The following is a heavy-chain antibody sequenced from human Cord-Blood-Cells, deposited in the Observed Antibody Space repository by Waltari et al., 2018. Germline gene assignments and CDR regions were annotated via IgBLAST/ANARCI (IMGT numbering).Heavy chain of an antibody. Sequence: QVQLQQWGAGLLKPSETLSLTCAVYGGSFSGYYWSWIRQPAGKGLEWIGEVHHSGSTHYSRDHKRRVTIPVDTSKNQFSLKLSSVTAADTAGYNCARPYRTGDAVDIWGQGTMVTVSS. D-gene: IGHD1-1*01. CDR3: ARPYRTGDAVDI. J-gene: IGHJ3*02. CDR2: VHHSGST. CDR1: GGSFSGYY. V-gene: IGHV4-34*01.